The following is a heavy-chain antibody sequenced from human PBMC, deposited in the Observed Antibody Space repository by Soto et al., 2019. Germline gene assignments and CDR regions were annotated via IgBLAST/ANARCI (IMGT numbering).Heavy chain of an antibody. CDR2: INSDGSST. CDR3: VRTSLVVAAATREDY. V-gene: IGHV3-74*01. J-gene: IGHJ4*02. CDR1: GCTFSSYW. Sequence: EVQLVESGGGLVQPGGSLSLSCAASGCTFSSYWMHWVRQAPGKGLVWVSRINSDGSSTSYADSVKGRFTISRDNAKNTLYLQMNSLRAEDTAVYYCVRTSLVVAAATREDYWGQGTLVTVSS. D-gene: IGHD2-15*01.